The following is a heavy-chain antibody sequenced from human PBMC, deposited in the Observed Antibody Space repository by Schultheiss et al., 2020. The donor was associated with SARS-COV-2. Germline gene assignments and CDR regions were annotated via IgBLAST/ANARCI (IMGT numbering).Heavy chain of an antibody. J-gene: IGHJ5*02. CDR2: IYYSGST. D-gene: IGHD3-22*01. CDR3: AREGRADYYDSSGYYYWFDP. CDR1: GGSISSYY. V-gene: IGHV4-59*01. Sequence: SETLSLTCTVSGGSISSYYWSWIRQPAGKGLEWIGYIYYSGSTNYNPSLKSRVTISVDTSKNQFSLKLSSVTAADTAVYYCAREGRADYYDSSGYYYWFDPWGQGTLVTVSS.